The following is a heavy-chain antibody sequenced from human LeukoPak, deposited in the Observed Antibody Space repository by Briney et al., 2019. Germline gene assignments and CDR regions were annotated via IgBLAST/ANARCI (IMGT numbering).Heavy chain of an antibody. J-gene: IGHJ3*02. CDR3: ARGTGDGDAFDI. CDR1: GGSFSGYY. D-gene: IGHD7-27*01. V-gene: IGHV4-34*01. Sequence: SETLSLTCAVYGGSFSGYYWSWIRQPPGKGLEWIGEINHTGSTNYNPSLKSRVTISVDTSKNQFPLKLSSVIAADTAMYYCARGTGDGDAFDIWGQGTMVTVSS. CDR2: INHTGST.